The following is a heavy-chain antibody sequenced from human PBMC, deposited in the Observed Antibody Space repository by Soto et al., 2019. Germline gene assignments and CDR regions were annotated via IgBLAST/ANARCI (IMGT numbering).Heavy chain of an antibody. CDR3: AKLQAYSYGPGAYFDY. J-gene: IGHJ4*02. Sequence: EVQLLESGGGLVQPGGSLRLSCAASGFTFSSYAMSWVRQAPGKGLEWVSAISGSGGSTDYVDSVKGRFTISRDNSKKQLYLEINSPGAEDTAVYYCAKLQAYSYGPGAYFDYWGQGTLVTVSS. CDR1: GFTFSSYA. D-gene: IGHD5-18*01. V-gene: IGHV3-23*01. CDR2: ISGSGGST.